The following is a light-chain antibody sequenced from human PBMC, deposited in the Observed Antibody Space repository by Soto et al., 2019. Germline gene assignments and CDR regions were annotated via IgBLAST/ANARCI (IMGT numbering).Light chain of an antibody. Sequence: EIVMTQSPSTLSASPGERATLSCRASQSVSSNLAWYQQKPGQAPRLLIYGASTRATGIPARFSGSGSGTEFTLTISSLQSEDFAVYYCQQYNNWLPTFGQGTKLEIK. V-gene: IGKV3-15*01. CDR3: QQYNNWLPT. CDR2: GAS. J-gene: IGKJ2*01. CDR1: QSVSSN.